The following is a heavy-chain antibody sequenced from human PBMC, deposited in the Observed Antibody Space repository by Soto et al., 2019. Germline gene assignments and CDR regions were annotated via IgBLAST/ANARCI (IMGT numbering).Heavy chain of an antibody. CDR1: GYTFSAHY. Sequence: QLVQSGAEVTKPGASVKVSCKTSGYTFSAHYIHWVRQPPGQGLEWMGWISHRRGDHHSADKFQDRLNLTTDTATTTAFMHFSGLRGNESSVSYCAKGGGDGHGHGGQGTPIIVSS. D-gene: IGHD3-16*01. V-gene: IGHV1-2*02. CDR2: ISHRRGDH. J-gene: IGHJ1*01. CDR3: AKGGGDGHGH.